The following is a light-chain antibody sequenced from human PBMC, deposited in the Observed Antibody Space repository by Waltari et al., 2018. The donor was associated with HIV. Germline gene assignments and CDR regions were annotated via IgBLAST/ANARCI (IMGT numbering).Light chain of an antibody. CDR3: QQYGSSRLT. CDR2: GAS. CDR1: QRVSTSY. Sequence: VLPPSPAPLSLSSGTSAPLSCRASQRVSTSYLACYQQKPGQAPRLLIYGASSRATGIPDRFSGSGSGTDFTLTISRLEPEDVAVYYCQQYGSSRLTFGGGTKVEIK. J-gene: IGKJ4*01. V-gene: IGKV3-20*01.